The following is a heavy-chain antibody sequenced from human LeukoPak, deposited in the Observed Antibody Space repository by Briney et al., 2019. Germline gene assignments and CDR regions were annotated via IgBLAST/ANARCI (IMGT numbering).Heavy chain of an antibody. Sequence: SETLSLTCTVSGGSISSYYWSWIRQPPGKGLEWIGYIYTSGSTNYNPSLKSRVTISVDTSKNQFSLKLSSVTAADTAVYYCARLGDWYRDFDYWGQGTLVTVSS. J-gene: IGHJ4*02. CDR1: GGSISSYY. V-gene: IGHV4-4*09. CDR2: IYTSGST. D-gene: IGHD6-19*01. CDR3: ARLGDWYRDFDY.